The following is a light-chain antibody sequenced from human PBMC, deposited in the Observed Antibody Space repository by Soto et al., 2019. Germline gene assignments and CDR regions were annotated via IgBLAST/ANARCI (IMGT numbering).Light chain of an antibody. J-gene: IGKJ1*01. CDR3: QQYHTDWT. Sequence: DIQMTQSPSTLSASVGDTVTITCRASESIDNWLAWYQQKPGKAPKLLIFAASTLIRGVPSRFSGRGSGTEFTVTISSLQVDDYATFYCQQYHTDWTFGQGTKVEIK. CDR2: AAS. CDR1: ESIDNW. V-gene: IGKV1-5*01.